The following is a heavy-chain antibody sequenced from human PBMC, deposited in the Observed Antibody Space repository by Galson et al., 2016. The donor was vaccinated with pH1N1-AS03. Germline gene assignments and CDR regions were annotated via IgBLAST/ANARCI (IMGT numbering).Heavy chain of an antibody. D-gene: IGHD6-19*01. CDR3: ARDGPPQGISVAGSFDF. J-gene: IGHJ4*02. Sequence: SLRLSCAASGLPFSGYSMNWVRQAPGKGLEWVSFISTSSSSIYYADSVKGRFTISRDNAQNLLYLQMNSLRDEDTAVYYCARDGPPQGISVAGSFDFWGQGTLVTVSS. CDR1: GLPFSGYS. CDR2: ISTSSSSI. V-gene: IGHV3-21*01.